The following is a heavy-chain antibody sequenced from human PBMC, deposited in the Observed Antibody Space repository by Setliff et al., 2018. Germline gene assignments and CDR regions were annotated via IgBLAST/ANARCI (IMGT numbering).Heavy chain of an antibody. J-gene: IGHJ3*02. D-gene: IGHD3-10*01. CDR2: INHSGST. CDR3: ARVPHIWFGELVTFDDAFDI. CDR1: GGSFTDHF. Sequence: LSLTCAVYGGSFTDHFWSWIHQPPGKGLEWIGEINHSGSTNYNPSLKSRLSISVDASKNQFSLKLTSVTAADTAVYFCARVPHIWFGELVTFDDAFDIWGQGTMVTVSS. V-gene: IGHV4-34*01.